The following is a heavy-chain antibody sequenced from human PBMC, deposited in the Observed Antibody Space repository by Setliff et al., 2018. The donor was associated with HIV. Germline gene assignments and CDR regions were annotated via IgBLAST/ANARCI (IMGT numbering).Heavy chain of an antibody. Sequence: PSETLSLTCTVSGESISGSSYSWGWIRQPPGKGLEWIGNMYYSGSIFYKPSLKSRVTISVDTSKNQFSLKLSSVTAADTAVYYCARATYYDSSGVFDYWGQGTLVTVSS. CDR2: MYYSGSI. V-gene: IGHV4-39*07. CDR1: GESISGSSYS. D-gene: IGHD3-22*01. J-gene: IGHJ4*02. CDR3: ARATYYDSSGVFDY.